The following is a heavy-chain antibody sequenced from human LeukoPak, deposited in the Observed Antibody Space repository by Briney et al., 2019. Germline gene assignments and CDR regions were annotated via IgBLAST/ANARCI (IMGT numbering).Heavy chain of an antibody. CDR2: INSDGSST. CDR1: GFTFSSYW. CDR3: ARVRAAAGKGIDY. D-gene: IGHD6-13*01. J-gene: IGHJ4*02. V-gene: IGHV3-74*01. Sequence: GGSLRLSFAASGFTFSSYWMHWVRQAPGKGLVWVSRINSDGSSTSYADSVKGRFTISRDNAKNTLYLQMNSLRAEDTAVYYCARVRAAAGKGIDYWGQGTLVTVSS.